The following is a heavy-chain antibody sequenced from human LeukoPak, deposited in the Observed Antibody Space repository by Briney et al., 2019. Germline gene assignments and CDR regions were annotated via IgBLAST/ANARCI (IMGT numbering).Heavy chain of an antibody. J-gene: IGHJ4*02. CDR2: IYSGGST. CDR3: ARARNYDSSGYYPNIYFDY. V-gene: IGHV3-66*01. D-gene: IGHD3-22*01. CDR1: EFSVGSNY. Sequence: GGSLRLSCAASEFSVGSNYMTWVRQAPGKGLEWVSLIYSGGSTYYADSVKGRFTISRDNSKNTLYLQMNSLRAEDTAVYYCARARNYDSSGYYPNIYFDYWGQGTLVTVSS.